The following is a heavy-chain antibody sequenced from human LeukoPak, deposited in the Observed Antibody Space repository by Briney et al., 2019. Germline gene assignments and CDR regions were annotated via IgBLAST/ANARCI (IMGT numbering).Heavy chain of an antibody. V-gene: IGHV1-24*01. J-gene: IGHJ4*02. CDR3: ATGCSGGSCPHDY. CDR1: GYTLTELS. D-gene: IGHD2-15*01. CDR2: FDPEDGET. Sequence: ASVNVSCTVSGYTLTELSMHWVRQAPGKGLEWMGGFDPEDGETIYAQKFQGRVTMTEDTSTDTAYMELSSLRSEDTAVYYCATGCSGGSCPHDYWGQGTLVTVSS.